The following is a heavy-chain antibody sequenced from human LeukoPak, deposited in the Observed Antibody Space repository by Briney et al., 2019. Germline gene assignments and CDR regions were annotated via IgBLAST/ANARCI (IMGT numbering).Heavy chain of an antibody. CDR1: GGSISSGSYY. Sequence: SEALSLTCTVSGGSISSGSYYWRSIRQPAGKGLEWIGRIYTSGSTNYNPSLKSRVTISVDTSKNQFSLELSSVTAADTAVYYCARWGSGWYRSEYYYYYMDVWGKGTPVTVSS. CDR2: IYTSGST. D-gene: IGHD6-19*01. CDR3: ARWGSGWYRSEYYYYYMDV. J-gene: IGHJ6*03. V-gene: IGHV4-61*02.